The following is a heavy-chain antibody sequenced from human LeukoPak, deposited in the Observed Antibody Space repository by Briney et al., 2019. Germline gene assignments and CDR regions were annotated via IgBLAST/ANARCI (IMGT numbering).Heavy chain of an antibody. CDR1: GGSISSSSYY. CDR3: ARLVWRQPHPDY. V-gene: IGHV4-39*01. J-gene: IGHJ4*02. CDR2: IYYSGST. D-gene: IGHD3-3*01. Sequence: SETLSLTCTVSGGSISSSSYYWGWIRQPPGKGLEWIGSIYYSGSTYYNPSLKSRVTISVDTSKNQFSLKLSSVTAADTAVYYCARLVWRQPHPDYWGQGALVTVSS.